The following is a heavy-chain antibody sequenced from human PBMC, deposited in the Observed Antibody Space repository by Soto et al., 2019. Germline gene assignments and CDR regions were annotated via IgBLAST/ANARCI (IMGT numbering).Heavy chain of an antibody. J-gene: IGHJ4*02. V-gene: IGHV3-23*01. CDR1: GFTFSDYA. D-gene: IGHD2-21*02. Sequence: EVQLLESGGGLVQPGGSLRLSCAASGFTFSDYAISWVRQAPGKGLEWVSSVVGSGDRTYYPDSVRGRFTISRDNSKNTLYLPMDSLGAEDTALYYCAKAAGGNCGSGCYLHFTSWGQGTLVTVSS. CDR2: VVGSGDRT. CDR3: AKAAGGNCGSGCYLHFTS.